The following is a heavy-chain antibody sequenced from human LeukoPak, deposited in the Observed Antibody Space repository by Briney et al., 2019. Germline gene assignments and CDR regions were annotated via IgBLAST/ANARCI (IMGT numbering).Heavy chain of an antibody. V-gene: IGHV4-39*07. CDR1: GGSISSSSYY. CDR3: ARDPGIAVAGPSGRFDP. D-gene: IGHD6-19*01. CDR2: IYYSGSI. J-gene: IGHJ5*02. Sequence: SETLSLTCTVSGGSISSSSYYWGWIRQPPGKGLEWIGSIYYSGSIYYNPSLKSRVTISVDTSKNQFSLKLSSVTAADTAVYYCARDPGIAVAGPSGRFDPWGQGTLVTVSS.